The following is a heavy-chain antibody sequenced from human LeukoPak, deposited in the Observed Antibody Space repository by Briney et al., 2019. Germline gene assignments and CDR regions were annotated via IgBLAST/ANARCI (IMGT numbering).Heavy chain of an antibody. J-gene: IGHJ4*02. CDR1: GGTFSSYA. Sequence: ASVKVSCKASGGTFSSYAISWVRQAPGQGLEWMGGIIPIFGTANYAQKFQGRVTITADESTSTAYMELSSLRSEDTAVYYCAARYSWNELIDWGQGTLVTVSS. CDR2: IIPIFGTA. V-gene: IGHV1-69*13. D-gene: IGHD1-20*01. CDR3: AARYSWNELID.